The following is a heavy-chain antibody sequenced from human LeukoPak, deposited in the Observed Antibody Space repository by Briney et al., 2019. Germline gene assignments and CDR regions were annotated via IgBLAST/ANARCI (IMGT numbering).Heavy chain of an antibody. CDR2: IYYSGST. CDR3: ARAGRFDFWSGYYGYFDY. Sequence: PSETLSLTCTVSGGSISSGDYYWRWIRQPPGKGLEWIGYIYYSGSTYYNPSLKSRVTISVDTSKNQFSLKLSSVTAADTAVYYCARAGRFDFWSGYYGYFDYWGQGTLVTVSS. D-gene: IGHD3-3*01. J-gene: IGHJ4*02. CDR1: GGSISSGDYY. V-gene: IGHV4-30-4*01.